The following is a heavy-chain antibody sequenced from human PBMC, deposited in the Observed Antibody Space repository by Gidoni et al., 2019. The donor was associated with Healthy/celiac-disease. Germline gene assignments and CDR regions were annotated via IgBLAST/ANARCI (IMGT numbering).Heavy chain of an antibody. CDR1: GFPFSSYA. CDR3: AKAFDSRGRYGMDV. CDR2: ISGSGGST. V-gene: IGHV3-23*01. D-gene: IGHD3-22*01. J-gene: IGHJ6*02. Sequence: EVQLLESGGGLVQPGGSLRLSCAASGFPFSSYAMSWVRQAPGKGLEWVSAISGSGGSTYYAESVKGRFTSSRDNSKNTLYLQMNRLRAEDTAVYYCAKAFDSRGRYGMDVWGQGTTVTVSS.